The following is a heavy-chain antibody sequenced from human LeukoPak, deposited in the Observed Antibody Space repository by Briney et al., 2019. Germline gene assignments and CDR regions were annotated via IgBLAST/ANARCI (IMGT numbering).Heavy chain of an antibody. V-gene: IGHV3-23*01. J-gene: IGHJ4*02. CDR2: ISGSGGST. D-gene: IGHD6-19*01. Sequence: PGGSLRLSCAASGFTFGSYAMSWVRQAPGKGLEWVSAISGSGGSTYYADSVKGRFTISRDNSKNTLYLQMNSLRAEDTAVYYCAKGPRYSSGWYPSDYWGQGTLVTVSS. CDR1: GFTFGSYA. CDR3: AKGPRYSSGWYPSDY.